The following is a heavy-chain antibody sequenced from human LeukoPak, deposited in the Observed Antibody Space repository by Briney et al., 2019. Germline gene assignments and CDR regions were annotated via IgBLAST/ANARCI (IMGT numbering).Heavy chain of an antibody. J-gene: IGHJ3*02. Sequence: KPGGSLRLSCAASGFTFSSYSMNWVRQAPGKGLEWVSYISSSSSTIYYADPVKGRFTISRDNAKNSLYLQMNSLRAEDTAVYYCARDQDTAMVLDAFDIWGQGTMVTVSS. CDR3: ARDQDTAMVLDAFDI. V-gene: IGHV3-48*01. CDR2: ISSSSSTI. D-gene: IGHD5-18*01. CDR1: GFTFSSYS.